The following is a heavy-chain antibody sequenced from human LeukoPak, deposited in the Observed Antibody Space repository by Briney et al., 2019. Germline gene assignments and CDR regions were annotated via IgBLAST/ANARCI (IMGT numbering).Heavy chain of an antibody. CDR3: AKEIYYDSSAFFDY. V-gene: IGHV3-30*18. Sequence: PGGSLRLSCAASGFTFSSYGIRWVRQAPGKGLEWVAVIGYDGTNKYYADSVKGRFTISRDNSKNTLYLQMNSLRTEDTAVYFCAKEIYYDSSAFFDYWGQGTLVTVSS. CDR2: IGYDGTNK. CDR1: GFTFSSYG. J-gene: IGHJ4*02. D-gene: IGHD3-22*01.